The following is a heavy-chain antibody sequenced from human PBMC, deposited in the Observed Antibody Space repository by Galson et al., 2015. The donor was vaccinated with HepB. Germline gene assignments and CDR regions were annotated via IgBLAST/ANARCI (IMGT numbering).Heavy chain of an antibody. J-gene: IGHJ4*02. V-gene: IGHV3-23*01. CDR1: GFTFSGYA. CDR3: AKGCSTTCYGNFDY. Sequence: SLRLSCAASGFTFSGYAMSWVRQAPGKGLEWVSVISDSGGSTYYADSVKGRFTISRDNSKSTLYLQVNSLRAEDTALYYCAKGCSTTCYGNFDYWGQGTLVTVSS. D-gene: IGHD2-2*01. CDR2: ISDSGGST.